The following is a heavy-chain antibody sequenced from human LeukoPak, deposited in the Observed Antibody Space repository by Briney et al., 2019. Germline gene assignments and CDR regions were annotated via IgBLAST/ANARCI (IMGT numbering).Heavy chain of an antibody. Sequence: SETLSLTCTVSGGSISSYYWSWIRQPPGKGLEWIGYIYYSGSTNYNPPLKSRVTISVDTSKNQFSLKLSSVTAADTAVYYCARVRSGYYDSSGYSSNYFDYWGQGTLVTVSS. CDR2: IYYSGST. J-gene: IGHJ4*02. CDR3: ARVRSGYYDSSGYSSNYFDY. D-gene: IGHD3-22*01. V-gene: IGHV4-59*01. CDR1: GGSISSYY.